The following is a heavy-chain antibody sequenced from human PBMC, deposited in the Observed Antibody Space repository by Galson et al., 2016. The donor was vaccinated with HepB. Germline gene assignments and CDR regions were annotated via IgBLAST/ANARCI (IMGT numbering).Heavy chain of an antibody. CDR3: ASGTRSNDWYPYCMDV. Sequence: TLSLTCTVTGGSISNAGYYWSWIRQPAGKGLEWLGRIHTSWSTNYNPFLQSRTTISVDTSHNEFSLRLTTVTAADTAVYYCASGTRSNDWYPYCMDVWGKGTTVAVSS. D-gene: IGHD6-19*01. V-gene: IGHV4-61*02. CDR1: GGSISNAGYY. CDR2: IHTSWST. J-gene: IGHJ6*03.